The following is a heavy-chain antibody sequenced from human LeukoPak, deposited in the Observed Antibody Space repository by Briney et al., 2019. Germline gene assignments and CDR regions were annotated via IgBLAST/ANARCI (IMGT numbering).Heavy chain of an antibody. J-gene: IGHJ4*02. Sequence: GGSLRLSCVVSGDTLSGYWMTWVRQAPGKGLEWVANIKKDGSEKYYVDSVKGRFTISRDNAKNSLYLQMNSLRAEDTAVYYCAKLIYCSSTSCAVEDYWGQGTLVTVSS. D-gene: IGHD2-2*01. V-gene: IGHV3-7*03. CDR1: GDTLSGYW. CDR2: IKKDGSEK. CDR3: AKLIYCSSTSCAVEDY.